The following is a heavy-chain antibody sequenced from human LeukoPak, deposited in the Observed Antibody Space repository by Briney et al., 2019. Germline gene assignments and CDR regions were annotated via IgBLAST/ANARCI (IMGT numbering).Heavy chain of an antibody. CDR2: IYYSGST. CDR1: GGSISSYY. Sequence: SETPSLTCTVSGGSISSYYWSWIRQPPGKGLEWIGYIYYSGSTNYNPSLKSRVTISVDTSKNQFSLKLSSVTAADTAVYYCARETWAAFDIWGHGTMVTVSS. V-gene: IGHV4-59*01. CDR3: ARETWAAFDI. J-gene: IGHJ3*02.